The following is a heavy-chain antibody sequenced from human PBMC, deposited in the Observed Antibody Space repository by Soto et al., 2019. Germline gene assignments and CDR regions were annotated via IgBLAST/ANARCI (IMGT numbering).Heavy chain of an antibody. J-gene: IGHJ4*02. CDR3: AGLYHYESSGLCLDY. CDR1: KGSSCSCPSY. CDR2: IYYLGNT. V-gene: IGHV4-39*01. Sequence: TLSHACSVGKGSSCSCPSYHYKIHKPPGHGLEWVGSIYYLGNTYYNSSIGSRVIISVDKSKNQFYLKLSSVTAADTAVYYCAGLYHYESSGLCLDYSGQR. D-gene: IGHD3-22*01.